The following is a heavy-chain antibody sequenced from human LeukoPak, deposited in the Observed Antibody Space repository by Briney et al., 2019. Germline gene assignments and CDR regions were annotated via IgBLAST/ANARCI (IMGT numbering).Heavy chain of an antibody. CDR2: ISAYNGNT. CDR3: ARARRPYYYGSGSLPPLGDY. Sequence: ASVKVSCKASGYTFTSYGISWVRQAPGQGLEWMGWISAYNGNTNYAQKLQGRVTMTTDTSTSTAYMELRSLRSDDTAVYYCARARRPYYYGSGSLPPLGDYWGQGTLVTVSS. V-gene: IGHV1-18*01. CDR1: GYTFTSYG. D-gene: IGHD3-10*01. J-gene: IGHJ4*02.